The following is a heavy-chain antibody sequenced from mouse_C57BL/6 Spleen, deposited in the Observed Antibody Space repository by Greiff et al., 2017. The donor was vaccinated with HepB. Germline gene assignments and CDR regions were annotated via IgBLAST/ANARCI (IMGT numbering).Heavy chain of an antibody. CDR3: ARRGAYYSNLYYYAMDY. CDR2: IYPGSGST. Sequence: QVQLQQPGAELVKPGASVKMSCKASGYTFTSYWITWVKQRPGQGLEWIGDIYPGSGSTNYNEKFKSKATLTVDTSSSTAYMQLSSLTSEDSAVYYCARRGAYYSNLYYYAMDYWGQGTSVTVSS. CDR1: GYTFTSYW. D-gene: IGHD2-5*01. J-gene: IGHJ4*01. V-gene: IGHV1-55*01.